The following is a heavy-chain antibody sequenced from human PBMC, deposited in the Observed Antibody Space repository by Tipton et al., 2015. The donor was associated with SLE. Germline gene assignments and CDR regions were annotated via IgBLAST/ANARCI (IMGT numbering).Heavy chain of an antibody. CDR1: GYGFTSYY. J-gene: IGHJ4*02. Sequence: QLVQSGPEVKKPGASLKVSCRASGYGFTSYYMHWVRQAPGQGFEWMGMINPSGGRATYAQKFQGRVTLTRDTSTSTVYMELSSLRSEDTAVYYCARGYAGNSLKDYWGQGTLVTTSS. CDR3: ARGYAGNSLKDY. V-gene: IGHV1-46*01. D-gene: IGHD4-23*01. CDR2: INPSGGRA.